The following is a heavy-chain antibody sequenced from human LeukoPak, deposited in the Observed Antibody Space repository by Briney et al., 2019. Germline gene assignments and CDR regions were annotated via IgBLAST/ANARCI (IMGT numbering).Heavy chain of an antibody. Sequence: SETLSLTCTVSGGSISSSSYYWGWIRQPPGKGLEWIGSIYYSGSTYYNPSLKSRVTISVDTSKNQFTLKLSSVTAADTAVYYCARESGGGYGEFDYWGKGTLVTVSS. D-gene: IGHD2-15*01. CDR1: GGSISSSSYY. J-gene: IGHJ4*02. CDR2: IYYSGST. V-gene: IGHV4-39*06. CDR3: ARESGGGYGEFDY.